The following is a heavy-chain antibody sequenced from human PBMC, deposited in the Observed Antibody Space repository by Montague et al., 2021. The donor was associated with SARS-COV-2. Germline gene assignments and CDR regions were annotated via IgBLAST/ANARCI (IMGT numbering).Heavy chain of an antibody. J-gene: IGHJ3*02. V-gene: IGHV4-39*01. CDR1: GGSISSSGYY. CDR3: ARFPTSYYYDSKAAPATPDAFDI. CDR2: IYYSGST. D-gene: IGHD3-22*01. Sequence: SETLSLTCTVSGGSISSSGYYWGWLRQPPGKGLEWIGSIYYSGSTYYNPSLESRVTISVDTSKNQFSLKLSSVSAADTAVYYCARFPTSYYYDSKAAPATPDAFDIWGQGTMVTVSS.